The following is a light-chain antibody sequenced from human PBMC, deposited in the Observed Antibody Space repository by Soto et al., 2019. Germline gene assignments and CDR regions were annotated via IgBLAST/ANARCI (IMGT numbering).Light chain of an antibody. CDR2: VAS. CDR1: QSIATY. CDR3: QQRHSTPWT. Sequence: DIQMTQSPSSLSASVGDRVTITCRASQSIATYLNWYQLKPGKAPKLLSYVASTLQSGVPSRFSGSGSGTAFTLTISSLQHEDFATYYCQQRHSTPWTFGQGTKVEI. V-gene: IGKV1-39*01. J-gene: IGKJ1*01.